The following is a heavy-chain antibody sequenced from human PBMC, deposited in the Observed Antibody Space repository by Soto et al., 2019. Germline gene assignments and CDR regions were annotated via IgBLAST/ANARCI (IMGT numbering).Heavy chain of an antibody. CDR3: ARVLGDYYGSGSYIDY. CDR1: GGSISSGDYY. D-gene: IGHD3-10*01. V-gene: IGHV4-30-4*01. CDR2: IYYSGST. Sequence: SETLSLTCTVSGGSISSGDYYWSWIRQPPGKGLEWIGYIYYSGSTYYNPSLKSRVTISVDTSKNQFSLKLSSVTAADTAVYYCARVLGDYYGSGSYIDYWGQGTLVTVSS. J-gene: IGHJ4*02.